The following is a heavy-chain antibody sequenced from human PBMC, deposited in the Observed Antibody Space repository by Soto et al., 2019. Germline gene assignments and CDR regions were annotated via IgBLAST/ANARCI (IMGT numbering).Heavy chain of an antibody. CDR2: IYYSGST. V-gene: IGHV4-31*03. J-gene: IGHJ4*02. Sequence: SETLSLTCTVSGGSISSGGYFWSWIRQQPGKGLEWIGYIYYSGSTYYNPSLKSRVAISVDTSKNQFSLKLTSVTAADTAVYYCARGGVSSDNYFDYWGQGTLVTVSS. D-gene: IGHD3-22*01. CDR3: ARGGVSSDNYFDY. CDR1: GGSISSGGYF.